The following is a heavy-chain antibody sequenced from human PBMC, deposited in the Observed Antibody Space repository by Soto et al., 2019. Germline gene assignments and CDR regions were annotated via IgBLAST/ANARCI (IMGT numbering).Heavy chain of an antibody. CDR3: ARKDIPFPYYYDSSGYRPEYFQH. Sequence: ASVKVSCKASGYTFTSYAMHWVRQAPGQRLEWMGWINAGNGDTKYSQKFQGRVTITRDTSASTAYMELSSLRSEDTAVYYCARKDIPFPYYYDSSGYRPEYFQHWGQGTLVTV. D-gene: IGHD3-22*01. V-gene: IGHV1-3*01. CDR1: GYTFTSYA. CDR2: INAGNGDT. J-gene: IGHJ1*01.